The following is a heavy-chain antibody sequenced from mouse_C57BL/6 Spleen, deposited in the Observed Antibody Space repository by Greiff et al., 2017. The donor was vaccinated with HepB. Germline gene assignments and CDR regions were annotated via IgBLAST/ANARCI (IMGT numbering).Heavy chain of an antibody. CDR2: ISNGGGST. D-gene: IGHD1-1*01. CDR1: GFTFSDYY. CDR3: ARRYGSSQAWFAY. J-gene: IGHJ3*01. Sequence: EVKLVESGGGLVQPGGSLKLSCAASGFTFSDYYMYWVRQTPEKRLEWVAYISNGGGSTYYPDTVKGRFTISRDNAKNTLYLQMSRLKSEDTAMYYCARRYGSSQAWFAYWGQGTLVTVSA. V-gene: IGHV5-12*01.